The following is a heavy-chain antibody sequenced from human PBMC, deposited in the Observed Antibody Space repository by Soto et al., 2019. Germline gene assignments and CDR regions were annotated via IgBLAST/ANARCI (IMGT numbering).Heavy chain of an antibody. V-gene: IGHV1-2*02. CDR1: GYTFIGYY. Sequence: SVRVSCNASGYTFIGYYMHWVRQAPGQGLEWMGWINPKSGGTKYVQKFQGRVTMTRDTSSNTVYMDLSRLTSDDTAVYYCAREGTGYSAFDIWGQGTMVTVSS. CDR3: AREGTGYSAFDI. CDR2: INPKSGGT. D-gene: IGHD3-9*01. J-gene: IGHJ3*02.